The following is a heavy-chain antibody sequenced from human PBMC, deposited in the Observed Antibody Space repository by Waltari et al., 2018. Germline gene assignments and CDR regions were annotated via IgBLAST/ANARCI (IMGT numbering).Heavy chain of an antibody. V-gene: IGHV3-30*02. CDR3: AKDRVVATILYAFDI. J-gene: IGHJ3*02. Sequence: QVQLVESGGGVVQPGGSLRLSCAASGFTFSSYGMHWVRPAPGTGLEWVAFIRYDGSNKYYADSVKGRFTISRDNSKNTLYLQMNSLRAEDTAMYYCAKDRVVATILYAFDIWGQGTMVTVSS. CDR2: IRYDGSNK. D-gene: IGHD5-12*01. CDR1: GFTFSSYG.